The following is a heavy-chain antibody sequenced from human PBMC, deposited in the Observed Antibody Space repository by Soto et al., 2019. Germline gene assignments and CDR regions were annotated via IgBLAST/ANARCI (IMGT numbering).Heavy chain of an antibody. Sequence: QVQLVQSGAEVKKPGASVKVSGKASGYTFTSYGISWVRQAPGQGLEWMGWISAYNGNTNYARKLQGRGTMTTDTSTSTAYMELRSLRSDDTAVYYCARVHYGDYSTYYFDYWGQGTLVTVSS. CDR1: GYTFTSYG. V-gene: IGHV1-18*04. J-gene: IGHJ4*02. CDR2: ISAYNGNT. CDR3: ARVHYGDYSTYYFDY. D-gene: IGHD4-17*01.